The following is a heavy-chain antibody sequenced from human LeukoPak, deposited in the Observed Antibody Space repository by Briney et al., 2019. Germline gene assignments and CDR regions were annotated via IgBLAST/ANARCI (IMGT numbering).Heavy chain of an antibody. Sequence: GGSLRLSCAASGVTLSDHHMDWVRQAPGKGLEWVGRTRDKARGYTTEYAASVKGRFTVSRDDSQTSVFLQMNDLKTEDTAVYFCARDGGGGDNSAFDIWGQGTVVTVSS. D-gene: IGHD3-16*01. CDR2: TRDKARGYTT. J-gene: IGHJ3*02. V-gene: IGHV3-72*01. CDR1: GVTLSDHH. CDR3: ARDGGGGDNSAFDI.